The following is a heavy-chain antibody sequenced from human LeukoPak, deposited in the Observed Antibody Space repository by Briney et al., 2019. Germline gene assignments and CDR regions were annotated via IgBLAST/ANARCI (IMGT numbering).Heavy chain of an antibody. CDR3: ARDPTNNGDYPTYYFDY. D-gene: IGHD4-17*01. J-gene: IGHJ4*02. CDR1: GYTFTGYY. Sequence: GASVKVSCKASGYTFTGYYMHWVRQAPGQGLEWMGWINPNSGGTNYAQKFQGWVTMTRDTSISTAYMELSSLRSEDTAVYYCARDPTNNGDYPTYYFDYWGQGTLVTVSS. V-gene: IGHV1-2*04. CDR2: INPNSGGT.